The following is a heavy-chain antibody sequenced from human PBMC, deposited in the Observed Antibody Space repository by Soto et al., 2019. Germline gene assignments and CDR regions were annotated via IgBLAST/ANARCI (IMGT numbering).Heavy chain of an antibody. J-gene: IGHJ4*02. V-gene: IGHV6-1*01. CDR3: ARAGATFFGMSPYFEY. D-gene: IGHD3-3*01. CDR1: VYSVSRNSAV. Sequence: SQTLSLTCGISVYSVSRNSAVWNWMIQSPSRGLEWLGRTFYRSKWYSDYAVSVKSRITINPDTYKNQFSLQLTSVTPDDTGVYFCARAGATFFGMSPYFEYWGQGTLSNVS. CDR2: TFYRSKWYS.